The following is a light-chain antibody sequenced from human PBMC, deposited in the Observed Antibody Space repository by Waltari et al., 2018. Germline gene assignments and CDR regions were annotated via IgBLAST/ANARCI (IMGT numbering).Light chain of an antibody. J-gene: IGLJ3*02. V-gene: IGLV1-44*01. CDR2: SNN. Sequence: QSVLTQPPSASGTPGQRVPISCSGSTSNIGSHTVNWYQQLPGTAPKLLIFSNNQRPSGVPARFSGSKAGTSASLAISGLQSEDEADYYCAAWDDSLNGWVFGGGTKLTVL. CDR1: TSNIGSHT. CDR3: AAWDDSLNGWV.